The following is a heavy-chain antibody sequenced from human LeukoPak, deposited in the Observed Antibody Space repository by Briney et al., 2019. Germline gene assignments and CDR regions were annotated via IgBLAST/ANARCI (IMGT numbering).Heavy chain of an antibody. J-gene: IGHJ4*02. CDR2: ISDNA. Sequence: GGSLRLSCAASGFTLSSYAMSWVRQTPGKGLEWVSTISDNAYYADSVKGRFTISRDNSKNTLHLQMNSLRAEDTALYYCVKAIRPFNSGNYYSCLDYWGQGSPVTVSS. CDR1: GFTLSSYA. CDR3: VKAIRPFNSGNYYSCLDY. D-gene: IGHD3-22*01. V-gene: IGHV3-23*01.